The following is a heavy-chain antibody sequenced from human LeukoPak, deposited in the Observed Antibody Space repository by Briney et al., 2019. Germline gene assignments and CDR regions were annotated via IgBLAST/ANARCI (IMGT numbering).Heavy chain of an antibody. CDR1: GFSFSSYS. CDR2: ITSDSTTM. Sequence: GGSLRLSCAASGFSFSSYSMNWVRQAPGQGLEWVSYITSDSTTMFYADSVKGRFTASRDNAENSMYLQMNSLRAEDTAIYYCALGLRYCSSTSCYPYAFDIWGQGTMVTVSP. D-gene: IGHD2-2*01. CDR3: ALGLRYCSSTSCYPYAFDI. J-gene: IGHJ3*02. V-gene: IGHV3-48*01.